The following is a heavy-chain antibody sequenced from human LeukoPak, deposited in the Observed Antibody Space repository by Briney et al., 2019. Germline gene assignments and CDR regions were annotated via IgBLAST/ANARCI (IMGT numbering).Heavy chain of an antibody. CDR1: GYSFTSYW. Sequence: GESLKISCKGSGYSFTSYWIGWVGQMPGKGLEWMGIIYPGDSDTRYSPSFQGQVTISADKSISTAYLQWSSLKASDTAMYYCARQRGEDSSDGGAFDIWGQGTMVTVSS. J-gene: IGHJ3*02. V-gene: IGHV5-51*01. CDR3: ARQRGEDSSDGGAFDI. D-gene: IGHD3-22*01. CDR2: IYPGDSDT.